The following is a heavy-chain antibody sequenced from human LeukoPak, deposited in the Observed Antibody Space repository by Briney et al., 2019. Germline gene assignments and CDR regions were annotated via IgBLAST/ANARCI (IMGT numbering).Heavy chain of an antibody. CDR1: GFTFSSYA. D-gene: IGHD5-12*01. J-gene: IGHJ6*04. Sequence: SGGSLRPSCAASGFTFSSYAMNWVRQAPGKGLEWVSTISGSGGSTYYADSVKGRFTISRDNSKNTLYLQMNSLRSEDTAVYYCARGTGSGYETNYYYYGMDVWGEGTTVTVSS. CDR3: ARGTGSGYETNYYYYGMDV. CDR2: ISGSGGST. V-gene: IGHV3-23*01.